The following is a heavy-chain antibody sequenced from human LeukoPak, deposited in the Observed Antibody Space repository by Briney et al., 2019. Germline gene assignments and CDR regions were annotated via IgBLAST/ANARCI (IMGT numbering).Heavy chain of an antibody. Sequence: ASVKVSCKASGYTFTGYYMHWVRQAPGQGLEWMGRINPNSGGTNYAQKFQGRVTMTRDTSISTAYMELSRLRSDDTAVYHCARAHCSGGSCYSRLQFDPWGQGTLVTVSS. J-gene: IGHJ5*02. D-gene: IGHD2-15*01. CDR3: ARAHCSGGSCYSRLQFDP. V-gene: IGHV1-2*06. CDR2: INPNSGGT. CDR1: GYTFTGYY.